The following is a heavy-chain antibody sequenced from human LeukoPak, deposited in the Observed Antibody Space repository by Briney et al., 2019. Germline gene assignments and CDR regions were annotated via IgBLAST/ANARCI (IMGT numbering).Heavy chain of an antibody. CDR2: INPSGGST. CDR1: GYTFTSYY. V-gene: IGHV1-46*01. Sequence: ASVKVFCKASGYTFTSYYMHWVRQAPGQGLEWMGIINPSGGSTSYAQKFQGRVTMTRDTSTSTVYMELSSLRSEDTAVYYCAFARADSIVIYGMDVWGQGTTVTVSS. CDR3: AFARADSIVIYGMDV. D-gene: IGHD3-3*02. J-gene: IGHJ6*02.